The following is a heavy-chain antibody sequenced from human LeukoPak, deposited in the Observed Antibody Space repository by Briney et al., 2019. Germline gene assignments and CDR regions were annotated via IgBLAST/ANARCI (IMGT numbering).Heavy chain of an antibody. CDR1: GYRFTTYW. CDR3: ARRGAYGDYFDY. V-gene: IGHV5-51*01. J-gene: IGHJ4*02. D-gene: IGHD4-17*01. CDR2: FYPGDSDS. Sequence: GESLKTSCKGFGYRFTTYWIGWVRQMPGKGLEWMGIFYPGDSDSRYSPSFQGQVTISADRSISTAYLQWSSLKASDTAMYYCARRGAYGDYFDYWGQGTLVTVSA.